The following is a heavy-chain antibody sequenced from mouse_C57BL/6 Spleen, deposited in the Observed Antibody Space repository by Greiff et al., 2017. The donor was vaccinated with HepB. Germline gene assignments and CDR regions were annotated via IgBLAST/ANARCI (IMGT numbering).Heavy chain of an antibody. J-gene: IGHJ1*03. D-gene: IGHD1-1*01. Sequence: DVKLQESGTVLARPGASVKMSCKTSGYTFTSYWMHWVKQRPGQGLEWIGAIYPGNSDTSYNQKFKGKAKLTAVTSASTAYMELSSLTNEDSAVYYCTKGRHYYGSSYWYFDVWGTGTTVTVSS. CDR3: TKGRHYYGSSYWYFDV. CDR1: GYTFTSYW. V-gene: IGHV1-5*01. CDR2: IYPGNSDT.